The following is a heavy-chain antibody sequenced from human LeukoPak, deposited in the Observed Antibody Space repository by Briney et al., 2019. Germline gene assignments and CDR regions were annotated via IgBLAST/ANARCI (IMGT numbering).Heavy chain of an antibody. CDR2: MNPNSGNT. V-gene: IGHV1-8*01. J-gene: IGHJ4*02. CDR1: GYTFTSYD. D-gene: IGHD3-22*01. Sequence: GASVKVSCKASGYTFTSYDINWVRQATGQGLEWMGWMNPNSGNTGYAQKFQGRVTMTRNTSISTAYMELSSLGSEDTAVYYCASGHYYDSSGYYSSFDYWGQGTLVTVSS. CDR3: ASGHYYDSSGYYSSFDY.